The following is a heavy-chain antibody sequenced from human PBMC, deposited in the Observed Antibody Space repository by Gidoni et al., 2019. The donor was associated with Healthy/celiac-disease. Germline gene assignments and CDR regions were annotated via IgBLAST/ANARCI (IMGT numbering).Heavy chain of an antibody. CDR3: ASPVLLWFGEPHRFDY. Sequence: STYYNPSLKSRVTISVDTSKNQFSLKLSSVTAADTAVYYCASPVLLWFGEPHRFDYWGQGTLVTVSS. D-gene: IGHD3-10*01. J-gene: IGHJ4*02. CDR2: ST. V-gene: IGHV4-39*01.